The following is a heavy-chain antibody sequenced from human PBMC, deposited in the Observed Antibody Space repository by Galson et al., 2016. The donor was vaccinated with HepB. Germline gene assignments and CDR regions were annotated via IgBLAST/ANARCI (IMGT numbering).Heavy chain of an antibody. D-gene: IGHD1-26*01. Sequence: ASGYTFTSYGITWVRQAPGQGLEWMGWISLYSGDKNYTQNLQGRVTLTTDSSTNTAYMELRSLRSDDTAIYYCARDGGSYPQALWYWGQGTLVTVSS. V-gene: IGHV1-18*01. CDR1: GYTFTSYG. CDR2: ISLYSGDK. J-gene: IGHJ4*02. CDR3: ARDGGSYPQALWY.